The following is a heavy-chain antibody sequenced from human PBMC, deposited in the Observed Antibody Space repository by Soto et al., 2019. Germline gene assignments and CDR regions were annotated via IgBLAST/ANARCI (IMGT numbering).Heavy chain of an antibody. Sequence: SVKVSCKASGGTFSSYAISWVRQAPGQGLEWMGGIIPIFGTANYAQKFQGRVTITADESTSTAYMELSSLRSEDTAVYYCARGTIFGVGNHYYYYGMDVWGQGTTVTVSS. V-gene: IGHV1-69*13. CDR2: IIPIFGTA. CDR3: ARGTIFGVGNHYYYYGMDV. CDR1: GGTFSSYA. D-gene: IGHD3-3*01. J-gene: IGHJ6*02.